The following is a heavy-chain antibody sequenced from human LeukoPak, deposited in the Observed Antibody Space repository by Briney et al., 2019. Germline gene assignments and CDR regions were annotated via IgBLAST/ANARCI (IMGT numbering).Heavy chain of an antibody. CDR3: SRDEGTGRPHDF. V-gene: IGHV3-7*01. CDR1: GFTVSNNY. J-gene: IGHJ4*02. D-gene: IGHD3/OR15-3a*01. Sequence: GGSLRLSCAASGFTVSNNYMTWIRQAPGKGLEWVANLNQYGNDKYYDDSVKGRFTIYRDNARNSLYLQMNSLRDEDTGVYYCSRDEGTGRPHDFWGQGTLVTVSS. CDR2: LNQYGNDK.